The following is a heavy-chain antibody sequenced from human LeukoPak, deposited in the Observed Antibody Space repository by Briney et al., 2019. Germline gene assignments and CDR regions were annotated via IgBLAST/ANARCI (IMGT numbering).Heavy chain of an antibody. D-gene: IGHD2-2*01. J-gene: IGHJ6*04. CDR2: INPNSGGT. V-gene: IGHV1-2*02. CDR1: GYTFTGYY. Sequence: ASVKVSCKASGYTFTGYYIHWVRQAPGQGLEWMGWINPNSGGTNYAQKFQGRVTMTRDTSISTAYMELSRLRSDDTALYYCASDRGYCTSTSCLLDVWGKGTTVTVSP. CDR3: ASDRGYCTSTSCLLDV.